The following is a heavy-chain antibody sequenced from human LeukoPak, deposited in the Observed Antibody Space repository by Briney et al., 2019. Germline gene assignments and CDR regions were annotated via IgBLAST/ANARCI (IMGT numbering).Heavy chain of an antibody. V-gene: IGHV3-15*01. CDR3: TTEPLFGVVIDY. Sequence: GGSLRLSCAASGFTFSNAWMSWVRQAPGKGLEWVGRIKSKTDGGTTDYAAPVKGRFTISRNDSKNTLYLQMNSLKTEDTAVYYCTTEPLFGVVIDYWGQGTLVTVSS. J-gene: IGHJ4*02. CDR2: IKSKTDGGTT. CDR1: GFTFSNAW. D-gene: IGHD3-3*01.